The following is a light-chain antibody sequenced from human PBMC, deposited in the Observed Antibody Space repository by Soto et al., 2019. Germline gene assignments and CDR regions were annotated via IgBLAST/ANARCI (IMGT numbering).Light chain of an antibody. Sequence: DIQMTQSPSILSASVGDRVTITCRASQSIISWLAWYQQKPGKAPNLLIHKASHLESGVPSRFSGSGSGTEFTLTISSLQPGDFATYYCQHYNTYPWTFGQGTKWIS. CDR2: KAS. J-gene: IGKJ1*01. CDR3: QHYNTYPWT. V-gene: IGKV1-5*03. CDR1: QSIISW.